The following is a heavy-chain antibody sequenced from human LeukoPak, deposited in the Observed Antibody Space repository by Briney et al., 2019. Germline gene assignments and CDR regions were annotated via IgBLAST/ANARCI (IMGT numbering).Heavy chain of an antibody. CDR3: ARSFWCSYSNSCELAY. CDR1: GYTFTSYG. D-gene: IGHD6-13*01. V-gene: IGHV1-18*01. J-gene: IGHJ4*02. Sequence: ASVKVSCKASGYTFTSYGISWVRQAPGQGLEWMGWISAYNGNTKYAQKFQGRVTMTTDTSTSTAYMELKSLRFDDTAVYYCARSFWCSYSNSCELAYWGQGTLVTVSS. CDR2: ISAYNGNT.